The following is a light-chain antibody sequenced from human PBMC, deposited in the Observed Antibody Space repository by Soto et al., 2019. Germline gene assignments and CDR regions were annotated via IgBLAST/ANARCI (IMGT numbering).Light chain of an antibody. J-gene: IGKJ2*01. Sequence: DIQMTQSPSTLSASVGDRVTITCRASQSISIWLAWYQQKPGKAPKLLIYDASSLESGVPSRFSGSGSGTEFTLTISSLQPDDFGTYYCQQYNSYSYTFGQGTKLEIK. CDR1: QSISIW. V-gene: IGKV1-5*01. CDR2: DAS. CDR3: QQYNSYSYT.